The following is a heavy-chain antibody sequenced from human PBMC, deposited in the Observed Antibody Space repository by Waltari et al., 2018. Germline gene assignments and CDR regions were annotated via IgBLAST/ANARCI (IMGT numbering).Heavy chain of an antibody. CDR3: ATAERDYYDSSGYHFPAFDY. CDR2: IIPIFGTA. J-gene: IGHJ4*02. V-gene: IGHV1-69*01. CDR1: GGTFSSYA. Sequence: QVQLVQSGDEVKKPGSSVKVSCKASGGTFSSYAISWVRQAPGQGLGWMGGIIPIFGTANYAQKFQGRVTITADESTSTAYMELSSLRSEDTAVYYCATAERDYYDSSGYHFPAFDYWGQGTLVTVSS. D-gene: IGHD3-22*01.